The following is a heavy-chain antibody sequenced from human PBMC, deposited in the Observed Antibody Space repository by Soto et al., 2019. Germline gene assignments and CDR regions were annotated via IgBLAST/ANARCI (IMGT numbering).Heavy chain of an antibody. CDR3: ARESESNSTLGMDV. CDR2: IYYSGST. CDR1: GGSISSGGYY. Sequence: SETLSLTCTVSGGSISSGGYYWSWIRQHPGKGLEWIGYIYYSGSTNYNPSLKSRVTISVDTSKNQFSLKLSSVTAADTAVYYCARESESNSTLGMDVWGQGTTVTVSS. D-gene: IGHD6-13*01. V-gene: IGHV4-61*08. J-gene: IGHJ6*02.